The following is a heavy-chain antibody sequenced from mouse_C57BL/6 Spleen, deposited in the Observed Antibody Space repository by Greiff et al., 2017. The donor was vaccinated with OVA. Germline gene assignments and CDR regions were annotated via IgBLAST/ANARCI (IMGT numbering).Heavy chain of an antibody. J-gene: IGHJ2*01. Sequence: VQLQQSGAELVKPGASVKISCKASGYAFSSYWMNWVKQRPGKGLEWIGQIYPGDGDINYNGKFKGKATLTADKSSSTVYMQLSSLTSEDSAVYFCASRGFGSSGSYFDYWGQGTTLTVSS. D-gene: IGHD3-2*02. CDR1: GYAFSSYW. CDR3: ASRGFGSSGSYFDY. CDR2: IYPGDGDI. V-gene: IGHV1-80*01.